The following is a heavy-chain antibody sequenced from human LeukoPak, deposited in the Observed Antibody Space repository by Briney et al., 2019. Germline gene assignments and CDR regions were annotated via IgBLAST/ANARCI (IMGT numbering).Heavy chain of an antibody. V-gene: IGHV4-39*07. Sequence: PSETLSLTCTVSGGSISSSSYYWGWIRQPPGKGLEWIGSIYYSGSTYYNPSLKSRVTISVDTSKNQFSLKLSSVTAADTAVYYCARGGITMIGDLDYWGQGTLVTVSS. CDR1: GGSISSSSYY. CDR3: ARGGITMIGDLDY. CDR2: IYYSGST. D-gene: IGHD3-22*01. J-gene: IGHJ4*02.